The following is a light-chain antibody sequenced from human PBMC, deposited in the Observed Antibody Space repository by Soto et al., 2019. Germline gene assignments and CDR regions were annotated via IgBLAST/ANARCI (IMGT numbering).Light chain of an antibody. CDR1: SSNTGAGYD. V-gene: IGLV1-40*01. CDR2: SNN. J-gene: IGLJ3*02. Sequence: QSVLTQPPSVSGAPGQRVTMSCTGSSSNTGAGYDVHWYQQLPGTAPKLLIYSNNNRPSGVPDRFSGSKSGTSASLAITGLQAEDEADYYCQSFESSRSGWVFGGGTKLTVL. CDR3: QSFESSRSGWV.